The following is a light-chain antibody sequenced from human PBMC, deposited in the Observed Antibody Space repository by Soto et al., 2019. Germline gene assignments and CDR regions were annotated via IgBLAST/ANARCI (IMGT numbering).Light chain of an antibody. Sequence: QSVLTQPPSASGTPGQRGTVSCSGSSSNIETKRVHWNQHLPGASPRRLIFNKHRRPPWTPHRFTSSESGPTTSLAISGLRSEDEADYYCTAPADRLTGPVFGGGTKVTVL. J-gene: IGLJ2*01. CDR1: SSNIETKR. V-gene: IGLV1-47*02. CDR3: TAPADRLTGPV. CDR2: NKH.